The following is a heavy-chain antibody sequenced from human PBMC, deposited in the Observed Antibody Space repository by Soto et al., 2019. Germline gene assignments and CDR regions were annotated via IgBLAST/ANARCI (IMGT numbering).Heavy chain of an antibody. D-gene: IGHD5-18*01. CDR2: IYYSGST. CDR3: ARGYSYGFDAFDI. J-gene: IGHJ3*02. Sequence: SETLSLTCTVSGGSISSYYWSWIRQPPGKGLEWIGYIYYSGSTNYNPSLKSRVTISVDTSKNQFSLKLSSVTAADTAVYYCARGYSYGFDAFDIWGQRTMVTVSS. CDR1: GGSISSYY. V-gene: IGHV4-59*01.